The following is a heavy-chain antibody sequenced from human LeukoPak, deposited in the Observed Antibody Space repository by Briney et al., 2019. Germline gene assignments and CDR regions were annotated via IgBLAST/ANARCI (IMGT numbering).Heavy chain of an antibody. CDR1: GITFSSYA. V-gene: IGHV3-30*18. D-gene: IGHD3-22*01. CDR2: ISYDGSNK. Sequence: GGSLRLSCAASGITFSSYAMSWVRQAPGKGLEWVAVISYDGSNKYYADSVKGRFTISRDNSKNTLYLQMNSLRAEDTAVYYCAKDQYYYDSSGLLDYWGQGTLVTVSS. CDR3: AKDQYYYDSSGLLDY. J-gene: IGHJ4*02.